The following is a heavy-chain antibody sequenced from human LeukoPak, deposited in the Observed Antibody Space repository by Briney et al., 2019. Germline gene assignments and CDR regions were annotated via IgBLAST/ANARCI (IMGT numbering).Heavy chain of an antibody. CDR3: ARGARGSGTASDY. J-gene: IGHJ4*02. D-gene: IGHD3-10*01. CDR1: GFTFSSYW. CDR2: INSDESST. Sequence: GGSLTLSCAASGFTFSSYWMHWVRQAPGKGLAWVSRINSDESSTNYADSVKGRFTISRDNAKNTLHLQMNSLRAEDTAVYYCARGARGSGTASDYWGQGTLVTVSS. V-gene: IGHV3-74*01.